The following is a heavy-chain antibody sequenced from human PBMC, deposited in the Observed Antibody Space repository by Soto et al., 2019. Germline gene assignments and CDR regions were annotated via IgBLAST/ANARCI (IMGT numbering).Heavy chain of an antibody. J-gene: IGHJ4*02. V-gene: IGHV1-69*08. CDR2: IIPILGIA. Sequence: QVQLVQSGAEVKKPGSSVKVSCKASGGTFSSYTISWVRQAPGQGLEWMGRIIPILGIANYAQKFQGRVTITADKATSTDYMELSSLRSEDTAVYYCARDRDRGFDYWGQGTLVTVSS. D-gene: IGHD3-10*01. CDR3: ARDRDRGFDY. CDR1: GGTFSSYT.